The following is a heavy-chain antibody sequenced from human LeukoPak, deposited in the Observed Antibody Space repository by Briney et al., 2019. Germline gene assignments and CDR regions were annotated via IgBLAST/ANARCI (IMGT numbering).Heavy chain of an antibody. Sequence: GGSLRLSCAASGFTFSSYWMSWVRQAPGKGLEWVANIKQDGGETYYVGSVKGRFTISRDNAKNSLYLQMNSLRAEDTAVYYCARYCSGGACYSFDYWGQGTLVTVSS. CDR3: ARYCSGGACYSFDY. V-gene: IGHV3-7*05. D-gene: IGHD2-15*01. CDR1: GFTFSSYW. J-gene: IGHJ4*02. CDR2: IKQDGGET.